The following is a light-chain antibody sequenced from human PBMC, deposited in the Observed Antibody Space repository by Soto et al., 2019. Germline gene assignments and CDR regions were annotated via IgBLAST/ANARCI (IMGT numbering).Light chain of an antibody. J-gene: IGKJ2*01. CDR1: QSISSW. V-gene: IGKV1-5*01. CDR3: QQYNSYSL. CDR2: DAS. Sequence: DIQMTQSPSTLSASVGDRVTITCRASQSISSWLAWYQQKPGKAPKLLIYDASSLESGVPSRFSGSGSGTEFTLTISSLQPVDFATYYCQQYNSYSLFGQGTKLEIK.